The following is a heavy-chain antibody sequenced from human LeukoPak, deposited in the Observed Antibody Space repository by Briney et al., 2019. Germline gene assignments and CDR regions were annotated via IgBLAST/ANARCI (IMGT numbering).Heavy chain of an antibody. D-gene: IGHD5-12*01. J-gene: IGHJ4*02. V-gene: IGHV3-21*01. CDR1: GFTFSTYS. CDR2: ISSSSSCI. CDR3: ARDGWLRVEDY. Sequence: GGSLRLSCAASGFTFSTYSMNWVPQAPGKGLEWVSSISSSSSCIYYADSVKGRFTISRDNAKNSLYLQMNSLRAEDTAVYYCARDGWLRVEDYWGQGTLVTVSS.